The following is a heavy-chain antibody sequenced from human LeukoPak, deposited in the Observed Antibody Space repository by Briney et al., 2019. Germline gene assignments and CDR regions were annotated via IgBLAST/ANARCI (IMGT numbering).Heavy chain of an antibody. J-gene: IGHJ4*02. CDR2: IYYSGNT. CDR3: ARQHPAATGTFDY. CDR1: GGTISSYH. D-gene: IGHD1/OR15-1a*01. Sequence: SGTLSLTCTVSGGTISSYHWSWIRQPPGKGLEWIGFIYYSGNTSYNPSLKSRVTISVDTSKNQFSLKLNSVTAADTAVYYCARQHPAATGTFDYWGQGTLVSVST. V-gene: IGHV4-59*08.